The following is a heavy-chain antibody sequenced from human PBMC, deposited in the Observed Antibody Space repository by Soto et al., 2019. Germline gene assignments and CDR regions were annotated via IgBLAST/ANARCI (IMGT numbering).Heavy chain of an antibody. V-gene: IGHV4-39*01. D-gene: IGHD6-19*01. CDR3: ARRRGQWLVLGSAFDI. CDR2: IYYSGST. CDR1: GGSISGSSYY. J-gene: IGHJ3*02. Sequence: QLQLQESGPGLVKPSETLSLTCTVSGGSISGSSYYWGWIHQPPGKGLEWIGSIYYSGSTYYNPSLKSRVTISVDTSKNQFSLKLSSVTAADTAVYYCARRRGQWLVLGSAFDIWGQGTMVTVSS.